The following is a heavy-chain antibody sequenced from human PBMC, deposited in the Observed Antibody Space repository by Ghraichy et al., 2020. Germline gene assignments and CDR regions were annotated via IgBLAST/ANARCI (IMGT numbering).Heavy chain of an antibody. CDR1: GGSISSYY. CDR3: ARNIAAAGTFPFDY. CDR2: IYTSGST. J-gene: IGHJ4*02. Sequence: SETLSLTCTVSGGSISSYYWSWIRQPPGKGLEWIGYIYTSGSTNYNPSLKSRVTISVDTSKNQFSLKLSSVTAADTAVYYCARNIAAAGTFPFDYWGQGTLVTVSS. D-gene: IGHD6-13*01. V-gene: IGHV4-4*09.